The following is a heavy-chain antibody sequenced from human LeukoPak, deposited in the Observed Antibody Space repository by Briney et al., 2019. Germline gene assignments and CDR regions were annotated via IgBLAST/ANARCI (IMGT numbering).Heavy chain of an antibody. CDR3: ARHRLVEYSSPIRY. J-gene: IGHJ4*02. V-gene: IGHV3-23*01. CDR1: GFTFSSYA. D-gene: IGHD6-6*01. Sequence: GGPLRLSCAASGFTFSSYAMSWVRQAPGKGLEWVSAISGSGGSTYYADSVKGRFTISRDNSKNTLYLQMNSLRAEDTAVYYCARHRLVEYSSPIRYWGQGTLVTVSS. CDR2: ISGSGGST.